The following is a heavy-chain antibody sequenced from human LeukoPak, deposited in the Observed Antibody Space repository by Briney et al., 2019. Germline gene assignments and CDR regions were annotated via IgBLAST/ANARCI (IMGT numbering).Heavy chain of an antibody. CDR1: GFTFKNYG. J-gene: IGHJ4*02. CDR2: IRYDGSNK. CDR3: AKSLSRFGELFPQPFDY. V-gene: IGHV3-30*02. Sequence: PGGSLRLSCAATGFTFKNYGMHWVRQAPGKGLEWVAFIRYDGSNKYYADSVKGRFTISRDNSKNTLYLQMNSLRAEDTAVYYCAKSLSRFGELFPQPFDYWGQGTLVTVSS. D-gene: IGHD3-10*01.